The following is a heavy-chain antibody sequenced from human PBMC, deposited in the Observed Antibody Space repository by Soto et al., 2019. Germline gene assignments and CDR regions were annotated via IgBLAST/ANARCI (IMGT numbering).Heavy chain of an antibody. D-gene: IGHD3-22*01. CDR1: EFTFSNYA. V-gene: IGHV3-23*01. Sequence: GGSLRLACAASEFTFSNYAMSWVRQAPGKGLEWVSAISYGGGTTYYADSVKGRFTISRDNSKNTLYLQMNSLRAEDTAVYYCAKNPGYYYDSTGYHFDYWGQGTLVTVSS. CDR2: ISYGGGTT. CDR3: AKNPGYYYDSTGYHFDY. J-gene: IGHJ4*02.